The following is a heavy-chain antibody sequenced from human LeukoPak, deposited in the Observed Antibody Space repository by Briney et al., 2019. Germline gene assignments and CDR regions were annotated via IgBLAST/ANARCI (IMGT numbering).Heavy chain of an antibody. Sequence: GGSLRLSCAASGFTFSSYGMHWVRQAPGKGLEWVAVIWYDGSNKYYADSVKGRFTISRDNSKNTLYLQMNSLRAEDTAVYYCARDCDYYDSSGYCRPFDYWGQGTLVTVSS. D-gene: IGHD3-22*01. V-gene: IGHV3-33*01. CDR2: IWYDGSNK. CDR1: GFTFSSYG. CDR3: ARDCDYYDSSGYCRPFDY. J-gene: IGHJ4*02.